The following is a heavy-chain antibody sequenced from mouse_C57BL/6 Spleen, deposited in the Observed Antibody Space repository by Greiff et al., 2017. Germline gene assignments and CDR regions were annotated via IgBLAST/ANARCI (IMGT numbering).Heavy chain of an antibody. J-gene: IGHJ2*01. CDR2: INPNNGGT. CDR3: AREHYYGSRVDY. CDR1: GYTFTDYN. Sequence: EVQLQQSGPELVKPGASVKMSCKASGYTFTDYNMHWVKQSHGKSLEWIGYINPNNGGTSYNQKFKGKATLTVNKSSSTAYMELRSLTSEDSAVYYCAREHYYGSRVDYWGQGTPLTVSS. V-gene: IGHV1-22*01. D-gene: IGHD1-1*01.